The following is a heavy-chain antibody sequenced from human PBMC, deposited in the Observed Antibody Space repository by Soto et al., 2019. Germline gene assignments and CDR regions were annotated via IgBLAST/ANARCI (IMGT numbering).Heavy chain of an antibody. D-gene: IGHD4-17*01. J-gene: IGHJ5*02. CDR1: GFSLNTGGAG. Sequence: QITSKESGPTLVKPTQTLTLTCTFSGFSLNTGGAGVGWIRQPPGKALEWLALIYWNDDERYSPSLKSKLTITKDASKNQVVLTMINMDPVDTATYYCAHRGYGDYPRDNWFDPWGQGTLVTVSS. CDR2: IYWNDDE. CDR3: AHRGYGDYPRDNWFDP. V-gene: IGHV2-5*01.